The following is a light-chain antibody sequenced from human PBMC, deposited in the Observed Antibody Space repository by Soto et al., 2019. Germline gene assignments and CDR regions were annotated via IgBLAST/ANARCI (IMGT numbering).Light chain of an antibody. CDR1: QDISNY. Sequence: DIQMTQSPSSLSASVGDRVTITCQASQDISNYLNWYQQKPGKAPKLLIYDASNLETGVPSRFSGSGSGTDFTFTISSLQPEDFATYYCQQSYSTLFTFGPGTKVEIK. CDR2: DAS. J-gene: IGKJ3*01. CDR3: QQSYSTLFT. V-gene: IGKV1-33*01.